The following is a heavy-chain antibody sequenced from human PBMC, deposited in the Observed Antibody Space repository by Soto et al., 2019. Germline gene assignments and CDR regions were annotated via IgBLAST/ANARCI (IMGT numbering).Heavy chain of an antibody. CDR3: TTNARLKGPI. D-gene: IGHD2-2*01. J-gene: IGHJ4*02. Sequence: SLRVSCAASGFTFTSAWMNWVRQAPGKGLEWVGRIKGKADGVTTDYVAPVKGRFTISRDDSTNMVHLQMNSLNTEDNALYYGTTNARLKGPIWGQGTLVTVSS. CDR2: IKGKADGVTT. CDR1: GFTFTSAW. V-gene: IGHV3-15*07.